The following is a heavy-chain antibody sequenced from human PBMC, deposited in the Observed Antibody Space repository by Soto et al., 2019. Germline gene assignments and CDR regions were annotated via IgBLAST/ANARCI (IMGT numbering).Heavy chain of an antibody. V-gene: IGHV3-9*01. CDR1: GFTFYDYA. D-gene: IGHD2-8*01. J-gene: IGHJ4*02. CDR2: ISWNSGSI. CDR3: AKGARGGCTNGVCYRNFDY. Sequence: PGGSLRLSCAASGFTFYDYAMHWVRQAPGKGLEWVSGISWNSGSIGYADSVKGRFTISRDNAKNSLYLQMNSLRAEDTALYYCAKGARGGCTNGVCYRNFDYWGQGTLVTVS.